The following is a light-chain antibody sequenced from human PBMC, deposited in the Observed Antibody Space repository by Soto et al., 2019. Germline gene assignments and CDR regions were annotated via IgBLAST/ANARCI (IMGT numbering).Light chain of an antibody. V-gene: IGKV3-20*01. J-gene: IGKJ1*01. Sequence: GTLSLSPGEGATLSCRAGRGVSANYLAWYQQKPGQAPTLLIYGASIRAAGIPDRFSGSGSGTDFTLTIRRLEPEDFAVYYCQQYGSSPRTFGQGTKVDIK. CDR3: QQYGSSPRT. CDR1: RGVSANY. CDR2: GAS.